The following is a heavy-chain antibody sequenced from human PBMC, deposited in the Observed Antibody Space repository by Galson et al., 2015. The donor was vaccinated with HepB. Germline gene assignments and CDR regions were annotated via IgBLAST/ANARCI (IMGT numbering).Heavy chain of an antibody. CDR2: IIPILGIA. CDR1: GGTFSSDT. V-gene: IGHV1-69*02. CDR3: ARRDTAMAHLDY. D-gene: IGHD5-18*01. Sequence: SVKVSCKASGGTFSSDTISWVGQAPGQGLEWMGRIIPILGIANYAQKFQGRVTITADNSTSTAYMELSSLRSEDTAVYYCARRDTAMAHLDYWGQGTLVTVSS. J-gene: IGHJ4*02.